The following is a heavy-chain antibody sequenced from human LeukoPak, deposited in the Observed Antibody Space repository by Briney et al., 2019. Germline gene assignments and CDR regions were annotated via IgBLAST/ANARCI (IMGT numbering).Heavy chain of an antibody. V-gene: IGHV1-18*01. CDR3: ARLRITIFGVGIRHWYFDL. J-gene: IGHJ2*01. CDR2: ISAYNGNT. D-gene: IGHD3-3*01. CDR1: GYTFTSYG. Sequence: GASVKVSCKASGYTFTSYGISWVRQAPGQGLEWMGWISAYNGNTNYAQKLQGRVTMTTDTSTSTAYMELRSLRSDDTAVYYCARLRITIFGVGIRHWYFDLWGRGTLVTVSS.